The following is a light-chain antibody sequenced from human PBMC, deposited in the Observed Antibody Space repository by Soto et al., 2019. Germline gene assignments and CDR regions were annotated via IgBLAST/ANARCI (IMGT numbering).Light chain of an antibody. CDR3: QQYTNLPRT. V-gene: IGKV3-15*01. Sequence: PRILSLSPVERATLSWRASHSVSSNLAWYQQKPGQAPRLLIYGASTRATGIPARFSGSGSGTEFTLTISSLQAEDFAVYYCQQYTNLPRTFGQGTKVDIK. CDR1: HSVSSN. J-gene: IGKJ1*01. CDR2: GAS.